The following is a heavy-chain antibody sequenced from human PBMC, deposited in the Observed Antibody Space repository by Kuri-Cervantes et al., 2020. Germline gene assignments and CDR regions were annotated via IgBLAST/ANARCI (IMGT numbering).Heavy chain of an antibody. Sequence: ASVKVSCKASGYTFTSYDINWVRQATGQGLEWMGWMNPNSGNTGYAQKFQGRVTMTRDTSTSTVYMELSSLRSEDTAVYYCARDYYYGSGSYGGWFDPWGQGTLVTVSS. D-gene: IGHD3-10*01. CDR1: GYTFTSYD. CDR2: MNPNSGNT. J-gene: IGHJ5*02. V-gene: IGHV1-8*01. CDR3: ARDYYYGSGSYGGWFDP.